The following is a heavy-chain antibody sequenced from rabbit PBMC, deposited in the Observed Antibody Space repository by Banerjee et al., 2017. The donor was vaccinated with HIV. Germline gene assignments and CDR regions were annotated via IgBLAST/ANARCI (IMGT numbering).Heavy chain of an antibody. V-gene: IGHV1S7*01. D-gene: IGHD2-1*01. Sequence: QLKESGGGLVQPGGSLKLSCKASGFDFSNYYMSWVRQAPGKGLAWIGYIDPVFGSTYYASWVNDRFTISRDTNENTLYLQLNSLTAADTATYFCARYSYDDYGDFGAYFTLWGPGTLVTVS. J-gene: IGHJ4*01. CDR3: ARYSYDDYGDFGAYFTL. CDR2: IDPVFGST. CDR1: GFDFSNYY.